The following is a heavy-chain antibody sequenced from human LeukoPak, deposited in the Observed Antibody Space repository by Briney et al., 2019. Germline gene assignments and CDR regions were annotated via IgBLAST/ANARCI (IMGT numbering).Heavy chain of an antibody. CDR1: GYTFRKYA. V-gene: IGHV7-4-1*02. CDR2: INTDSGNP. CDR3: AREILRFDI. Sequence: ASVKVSCKASGYTFRKYAMNWVRQAPGQGLEWMGWINTDSGNPTYAQGFTGRFVFSLDSSVSTAYLQISNLMPEDTAKYYCAREILRFDIWGQGTMVIVSS. J-gene: IGHJ3*02.